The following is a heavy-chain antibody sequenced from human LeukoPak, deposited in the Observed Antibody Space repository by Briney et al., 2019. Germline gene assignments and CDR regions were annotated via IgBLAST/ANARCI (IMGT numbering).Heavy chain of an antibody. CDR3: ASRHSKQQPYYYYMDI. D-gene: IGHD6-13*01. CDR1: GDSISSGSYY. V-gene: IGHV4-61*02. J-gene: IGHJ6*03. CDR2: IYSNGDT. Sequence: SETLSLTCTVSGDSISSGSYYWSWIRQPAGKGLEWIGRIYSNGDTKFNPSLKSRVTISLDTSKNQFSLKLSSATAADTAVYYCASRHSKQQPYYYYMDIWGKGTTVTGSS.